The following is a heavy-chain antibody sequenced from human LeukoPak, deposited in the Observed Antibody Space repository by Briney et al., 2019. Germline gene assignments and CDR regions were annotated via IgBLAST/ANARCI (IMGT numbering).Heavy chain of an antibody. CDR1: GFTFSSYS. CDR3: ARDYIYGLDY. Sequence: GGSLRLSCAASGFTFSSYSINWVRQAPGQGLEWVSYISSTSSIIYYADSVKGRFTISRDNAKNSLYLQMNSLGAEDTAVYYCARDYIYGLDYWGQGTLVTVSS. CDR2: ISSTSSII. V-gene: IGHV3-48*01. J-gene: IGHJ4*02. D-gene: IGHD5-18*01.